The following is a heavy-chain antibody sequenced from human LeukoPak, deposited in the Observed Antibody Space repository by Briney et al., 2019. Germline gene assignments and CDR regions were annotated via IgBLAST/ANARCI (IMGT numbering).Heavy chain of an antibody. Sequence: PSETLSLTCTVSGGSISSYYWSWIRQPPGKGLEWIGYIYYSGSTNYNPSLKSRVTISVDTSKNQFSLKLSSVTAADTAVYYCAREGGSYYGSYFDYWGQGTLATVSS. V-gene: IGHV4-59*01. J-gene: IGHJ4*02. CDR1: GGSISSYY. D-gene: IGHD1-26*01. CDR2: IYYSGST. CDR3: AREGGSYYGSYFDY.